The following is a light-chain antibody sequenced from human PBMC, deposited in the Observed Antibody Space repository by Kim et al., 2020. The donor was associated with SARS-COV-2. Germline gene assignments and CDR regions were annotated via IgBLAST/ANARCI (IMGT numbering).Light chain of an antibody. Sequence: GQRVTFSLTGSSATSGGNTVTWYQQLPGTAPKVLIYSNDARPSGVPDRFSGSKSGTSASLAISGLQSEDEADYHCAAWDDSLKGVVFGGGTQLTVL. CDR1: SATSGGNT. CDR3: AAWDDSLKGVV. CDR2: SND. J-gene: IGLJ2*01. V-gene: IGLV1-44*01.